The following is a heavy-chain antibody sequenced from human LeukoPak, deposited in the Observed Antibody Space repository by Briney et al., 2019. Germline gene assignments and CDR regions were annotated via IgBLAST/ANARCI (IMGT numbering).Heavy chain of an antibody. Sequence: PGGSLRLSCAASGFTFSSYAMSWVRQAPGKGLEWVSGISGSGGNTYYADSMKGRFTISRDNSKNTLYMQMNSLRADDTAVYYCAKDRGPYSGYDSFFHFWGQGTLVTVPS. CDR3: AKDRGPYSGYDSFFHF. CDR1: GFTFSSYA. J-gene: IGHJ4*02. CDR2: ISGSGGNT. V-gene: IGHV3-23*01. D-gene: IGHD5-12*01.